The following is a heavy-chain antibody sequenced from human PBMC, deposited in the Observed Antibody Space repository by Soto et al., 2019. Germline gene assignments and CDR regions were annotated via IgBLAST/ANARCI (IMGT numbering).Heavy chain of an antibody. D-gene: IGHD3-10*01. V-gene: IGHV4-39*01. CDR1: GGSISSSSYY. Sequence: QLQLQESGPGLVKPSETLSLTCTVSGGSISSSSYYWGWIRQPPGKGLEWIGSIYYSGSTYYNPSLKSRVTLSVDTSKNQFSLKLSSVTAADTAVYYCARAGVLWFGELFRWFDPWGQGTLVTVSS. CDR2: IYYSGST. J-gene: IGHJ5*02. CDR3: ARAGVLWFGELFRWFDP.